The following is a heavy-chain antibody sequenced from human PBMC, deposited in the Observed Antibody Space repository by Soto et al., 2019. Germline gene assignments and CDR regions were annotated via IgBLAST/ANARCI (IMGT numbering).Heavy chain of an antibody. D-gene: IGHD3-3*01. CDR3: AKDTNAYYDFWSGYYPFDY. Sequence: GGSLRLSCAASGFTFSSYAMSWVRQAPGKGLEWVSAISGSGGSTYYADSVKGRFTISRDNFKNTLYLQMNSLRAEDTAVYYCAKDTNAYYDFWSGYYPFDYWGQGTLVTVSS. CDR1: GFTFSSYA. V-gene: IGHV3-23*01. CDR2: ISGSGGST. J-gene: IGHJ4*02.